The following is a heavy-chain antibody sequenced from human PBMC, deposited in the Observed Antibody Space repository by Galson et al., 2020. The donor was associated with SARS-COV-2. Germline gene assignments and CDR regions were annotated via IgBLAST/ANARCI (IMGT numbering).Heavy chain of an antibody. CDR1: GGSISSSSYY. CDR3: ARRGYSSGWYYFDY. J-gene: IGHJ4*02. D-gene: IGHD6-19*01. CDR2: IYYTGAT. V-gene: IGHV4-39*01. Sequence: ASETLSLTCTVSGGSISSSSYYWGWIRQPPGKGAEWIGSIYYTGATYYNPSLKSRVTMSVDTSKNQFSLKLSSVTAADTAVYYCARRGYSSGWYYFDYWGQGTLVTVSS.